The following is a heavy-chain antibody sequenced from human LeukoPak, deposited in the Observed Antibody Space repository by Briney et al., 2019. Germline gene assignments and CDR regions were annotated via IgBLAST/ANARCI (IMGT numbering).Heavy chain of an antibody. CDR3: ARFFPWSNWFDP. J-gene: IGHJ5*02. CDR1: GGSFSGYY. V-gene: IGHV4-34*10. CDR2: VYFRGST. Sequence: RSSETLSLTCAVYGGSFSGYYWSWIRQPPGKGLEWIGSVYFRGSTFYNPSFKSRVTISVDTSKNQFSLKLSSVTAADTSVYYCARFFPWSNWFDPWGQGTLVTVSS. D-gene: IGHD2-15*01.